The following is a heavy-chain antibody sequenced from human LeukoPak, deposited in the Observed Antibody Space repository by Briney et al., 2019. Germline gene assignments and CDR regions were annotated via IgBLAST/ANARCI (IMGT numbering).Heavy chain of an antibody. V-gene: IGHV4-59*08. CDR3: ARSIKVAGFVSDYYYYGMDV. J-gene: IGHJ6*02. D-gene: IGHD6-19*01. CDR1: LGSISSSY. Sequence: SETLSLTCTVSLGSISSSYWSWIRQPPGKGLAWIGYIYYSESTTYNPSLKSRVTISVGTSKNQFSLKLISVTAADTAVYYCARSIKVAGFVSDYYYYGMDVWGQGTTVSVSS. CDR2: IYYSEST.